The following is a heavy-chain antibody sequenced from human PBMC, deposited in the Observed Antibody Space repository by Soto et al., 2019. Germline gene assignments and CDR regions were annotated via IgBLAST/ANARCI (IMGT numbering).Heavy chain of an antibody. J-gene: IGHJ4*02. CDR1: GFTFNTYG. CDR3: AKGILVKNFWNGYYRGVGGY. Sequence: GGSLRLSCTIFGFTFNTYGMHWVRHAPGKGLEWVAIIWYDGSNKYYADSVKGRFTISRDNSKNTLYLQMNSLRAEDTAVYYCAKGILVKNFWNGYYRGVGGYWGQGTLVTVSS. CDR2: IWYDGSNK. V-gene: IGHV3-30*02. D-gene: IGHD3-3*01.